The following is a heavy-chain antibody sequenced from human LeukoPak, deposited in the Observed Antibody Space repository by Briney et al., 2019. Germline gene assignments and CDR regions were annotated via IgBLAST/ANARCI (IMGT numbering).Heavy chain of an antibody. Sequence: GGSLRLSCPASGFTFSSYAMSWVRQAPGKGLEWVSAISGSGGSTYYADTVKGRFTISRDNSKNTLYLQMNSLRAEDTAVYYCAKAGYYDSSGYSIWGQGTLVTVSS. CDR2: ISGSGGST. CDR1: GFTFSSYA. D-gene: IGHD3-22*01. CDR3: AKAGYYDSSGYSI. J-gene: IGHJ4*02. V-gene: IGHV3-23*01.